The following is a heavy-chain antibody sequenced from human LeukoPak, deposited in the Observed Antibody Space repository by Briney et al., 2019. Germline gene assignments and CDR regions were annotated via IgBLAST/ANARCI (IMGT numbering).Heavy chain of an antibody. CDR2: VNGDGSST. CDR1: GFTFSTYW. Sequence: PGGSLRLSCTASGFTFSTYWMHWVRQAPGKGLMWVSRVNGDGSSTVYADSVKGRFTISRDNTKNTLYLQMNSLRAEDTAVYYCTRGLSPAHFWGQGTLVTVSS. J-gene: IGHJ4*02. CDR3: TRGLSPAHF. V-gene: IGHV3-74*01. D-gene: IGHD2/OR15-2a*01.